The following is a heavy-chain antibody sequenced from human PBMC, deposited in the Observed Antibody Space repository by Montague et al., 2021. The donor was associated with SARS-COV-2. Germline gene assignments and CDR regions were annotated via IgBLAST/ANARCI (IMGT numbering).Heavy chain of an antibody. CDR3: ARFPTSYYYDSKAAPATPDAFDN. V-gene: IGHV4-39*01. CDR1: GGSISSSSYY. Sequence: SETLSLTCTVSGGSISSSSYYWGWIRQPPGKGLEWIGSIYYSGSTYYNPSLKSRVTISVNTSKNQFSLKLSSVTAADTAVYYCARFPTSYYYDSKAAPATPDAFDNWGQGTMVIVSS. CDR2: IYYSGST. D-gene: IGHD3-22*01. J-gene: IGHJ3*02.